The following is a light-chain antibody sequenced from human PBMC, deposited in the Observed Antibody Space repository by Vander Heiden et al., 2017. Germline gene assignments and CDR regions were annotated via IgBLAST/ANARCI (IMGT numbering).Light chain of an antibody. Sequence: DTQMTHSPSSLSACVGDRVTITCRASQSISNYLNWYQQIPGKAPKLLIYGASSLQSGVPSRFSGSGSGTDFTLTIASLQPEDFAIYYCQQSYSTLFTFGGGTKVEVK. CDR2: GAS. J-gene: IGKJ4*01. CDR1: QSISNY. CDR3: QQSYSTLFT. V-gene: IGKV1-39*01.